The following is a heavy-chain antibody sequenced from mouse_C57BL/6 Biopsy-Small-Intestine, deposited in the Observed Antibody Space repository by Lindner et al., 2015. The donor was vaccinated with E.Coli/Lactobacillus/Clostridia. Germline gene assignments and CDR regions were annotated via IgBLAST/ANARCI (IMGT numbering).Heavy chain of an antibody. V-gene: IGHV1-42*01. CDR3: ARRTGTNYFDY. D-gene: IGHD4-1*01. CDR1: GYSFTGYY. J-gene: IGHJ2*01. CDR2: INPSTGGT. Sequence: VQLQESGPEVVKPGASVKISCKASGYSFTGYYMNWVKQSPEKSLEWIGEINPSTGGTTYNQKFKAKATLTVDKSSSTAYMELRSLTSEDSAVYFCARRTGTNYFDYWGQGTTLTVSS.